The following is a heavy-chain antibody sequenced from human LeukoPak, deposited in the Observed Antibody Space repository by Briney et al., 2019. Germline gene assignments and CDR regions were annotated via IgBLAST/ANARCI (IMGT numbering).Heavy chain of an antibody. Sequence: GGSLRLSCAASGFSFSRYSMNWVRQAPGKGLEWVSSISSSGSYIYYADSVKGRFTISRDDAKSSLYLQMNSLRAEDTAVYYCARGPPSYYDSWSGIDYWGQGTLVTVSS. CDR3: ARGPPSYYDSWSGIDY. V-gene: IGHV3-21*01. CDR2: ISSSGSYI. D-gene: IGHD3-3*01. CDR1: GFSFSRYS. J-gene: IGHJ4*02.